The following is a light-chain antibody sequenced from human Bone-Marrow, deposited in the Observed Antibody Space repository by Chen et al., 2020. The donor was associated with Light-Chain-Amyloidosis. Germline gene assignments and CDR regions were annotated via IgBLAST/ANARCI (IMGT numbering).Light chain of an antibody. J-gene: IGLJ2*01. CDR1: DLPTKY. CDR2: RDT. Sequence: SYELTQPPSVSVPPGQTATLTCSGDDLPTKYAYWYQQKPGQAPVRVIHRDTERPSGISERFSGSSSGTTATLTISGVQAEDEADYHCQSADSSVTYEVIFGGGTKLTVL. CDR3: QSADSSVTYEVI. V-gene: IGLV3-25*03.